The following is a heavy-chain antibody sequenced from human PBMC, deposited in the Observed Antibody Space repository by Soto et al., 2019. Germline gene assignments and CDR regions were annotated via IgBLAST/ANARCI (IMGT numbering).Heavy chain of an antibody. CDR1: GGSISNYY. V-gene: IGHV4-59*01. CDR3: ASGGNWFDP. CDR2: MYYNGNI. J-gene: IGHJ5*02. D-gene: IGHD3-16*01. Sequence: SETLSLTCNVSGGSISNYYWTWVRQSPEKGLEWIGYMYYNGNINYNPSLKSRVTISIDTSKNQFSLTLKSVTAADTAVYYCASGGNWFDPWGQGTLVTVSS.